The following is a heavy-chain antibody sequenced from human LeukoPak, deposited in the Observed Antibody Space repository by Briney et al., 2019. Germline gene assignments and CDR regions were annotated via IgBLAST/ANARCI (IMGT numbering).Heavy chain of an antibody. CDR3: ARSEYYYDSSGYPQGDY. D-gene: IGHD3-22*01. CDR2: IIPIFGTA. Sequence: ASVKVSCKASGGTFSSYAISWVRQAPGQGLEWMGGIIPIFGTANYAQKFQGRVTITADESTSTAYMELSSLRSEDTAVYYCARSEYYYDSSGYPQGDYWGQGTLVTVSS. V-gene: IGHV1-69*13. J-gene: IGHJ4*02. CDR1: GGTFSSYA.